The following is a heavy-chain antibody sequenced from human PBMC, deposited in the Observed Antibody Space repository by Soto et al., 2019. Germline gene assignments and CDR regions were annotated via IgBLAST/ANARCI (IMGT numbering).Heavy chain of an antibody. CDR3: AREAFTSFMTTVTGDPFDI. CDR1: GYTFTSYG. D-gene: IGHD4-17*01. CDR2: ISAYNGNT. Sequence: ASVKVSCKASGYTFTSYGISWVRQAPGQGLEWMGWISAYNGNTNYAQKLHGRVTMTTDTSTSTAYMELRSLRSEDTAVYYCAREAFTSFMTTVTGDPFDIWGQGKMVTVSS. V-gene: IGHV1-18*01. J-gene: IGHJ3*02.